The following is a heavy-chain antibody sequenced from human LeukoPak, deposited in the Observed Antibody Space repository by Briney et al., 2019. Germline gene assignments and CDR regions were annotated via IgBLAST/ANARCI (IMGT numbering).Heavy chain of an antibody. D-gene: IGHD6-13*01. CDR1: GGSISSYY. Sequence: SETLSLTCTVSGGSISSYYWSWIRQPPGKGLEWIGYIYYSGSTNYNPSLKSRVTISVDTSKNQFSLKLSSVTAADTAVYYCARESSSSSWYGGYFDYWGQGTLVTVSS. J-gene: IGHJ4*02. V-gene: IGHV4-59*01. CDR2: IYYSGST. CDR3: ARESSSSSWYGGYFDY.